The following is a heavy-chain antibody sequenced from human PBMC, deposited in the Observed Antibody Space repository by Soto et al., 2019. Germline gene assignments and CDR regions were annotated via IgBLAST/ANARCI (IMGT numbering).Heavy chain of an antibody. CDR2: IYSNGDT. CDR3: ARRGGSSSRYYYYALDV. CDR1: GGSMNNGGYY. D-gene: IGHD6-6*01. Sequence: TLSLTCSVSGGSMNNGGYYWSWIRQLPGKGLEWIGYIYSNGDTYYNPSLKSRLTISVDTSKNQFSLNLTSVTAADTAVYYCARRGGSSSRYYYYALDVWGQGTTVTVSS. J-gene: IGHJ6*02. V-gene: IGHV4-31*03.